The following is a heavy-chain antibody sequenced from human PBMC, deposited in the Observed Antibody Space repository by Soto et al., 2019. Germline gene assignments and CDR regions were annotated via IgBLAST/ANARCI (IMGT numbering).Heavy chain of an antibody. J-gene: IGHJ4*02. CDR3: ARLYSGSYYPPPPFDY. Sequence: SXTLSRTCTFSCGSISSYYWSWIRQPPGKGLEWIGYIYYSGSTNYNPSLKSRVTISVDTSKNQFSLKLSSVTAADTAVYYCARLYSGSYYPPPPFDYWGQGTLVTVSS. CDR2: IYYSGST. CDR1: CGSISSYY. D-gene: IGHD1-26*01. V-gene: IGHV4-59*01.